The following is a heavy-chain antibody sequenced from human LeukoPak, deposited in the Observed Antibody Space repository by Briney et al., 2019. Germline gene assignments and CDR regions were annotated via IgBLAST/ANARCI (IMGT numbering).Heavy chain of an antibody. CDR3: ARDGPEYDSSGYYYLDY. CDR2: ISSSSSYI. CDR1: GFTFSSYS. J-gene: IGHJ4*02. Sequence: PGGSLRLSCAASGFTFSSYSMNWVRQAPGKGLDWVSSISSSSSYIYYADSVKGRFTISRDNAKNSLYLQMNSLRAEDTAVYYCARDGPEYDSSGYYYLDYWGQGTLVTVSS. V-gene: IGHV3-21*01. D-gene: IGHD3-22*01.